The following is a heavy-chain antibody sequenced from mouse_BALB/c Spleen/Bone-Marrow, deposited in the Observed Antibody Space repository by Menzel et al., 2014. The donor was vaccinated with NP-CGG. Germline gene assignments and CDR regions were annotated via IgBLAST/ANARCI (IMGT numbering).Heavy chain of an antibody. CDR2: ITYSGYT. J-gene: IGHJ3*01. V-gene: IGHV3-8*02. CDR1: GDSITSGY. Sequence: EVKVEESGPSLVKPSQTLSLTCSVTGDSITSGYWNWIRKFPGNKLEYMGYITYSGYTYYNPSLKSRISFTRDTSKNQFYLQLNSVTTEDTATYYCARSPYDGYYVFAYWGQGTLVTVSA. D-gene: IGHD2-3*01. CDR3: ARSPYDGYYVFAY.